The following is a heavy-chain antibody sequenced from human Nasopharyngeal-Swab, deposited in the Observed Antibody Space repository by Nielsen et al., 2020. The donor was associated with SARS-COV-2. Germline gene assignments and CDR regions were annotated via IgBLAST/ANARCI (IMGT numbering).Heavy chain of an antibody. CDR2: ISYDGSNK. J-gene: IGHJ4*02. Sequence: GESLKISCAASGFTFSSYGMHWVRQAPGKGLERVAVISYDGSNKYYADSVKGRFTISRDNSKNTLYLQMNSLRAEDTAVYYCAKMLTSDYGDYDNLDYWGQGTLVTVSS. V-gene: IGHV3-30*18. CDR1: GFTFSSYG. D-gene: IGHD4-17*01. CDR3: AKMLTSDYGDYDNLDY.